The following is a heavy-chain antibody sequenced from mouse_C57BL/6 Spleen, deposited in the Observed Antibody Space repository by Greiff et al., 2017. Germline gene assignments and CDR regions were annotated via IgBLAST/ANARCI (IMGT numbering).Heavy chain of an antibody. J-gene: IGHJ2*01. D-gene: IGHD1-1*01. CDR3: ARSPYGSGFDY. Sequence: VQLQQPGAELVKPGASVKLSCKASGYTFTSYWMHWVKQRPGQGLEWIGMIHPNSGSTNYNEKFKSKATLTVDKSSSTAYMQLSSLTSEDSAVYYCARSPYGSGFDYWGQGTTLTVSS. CDR2: IHPNSGST. V-gene: IGHV1-64*01. CDR1: GYTFTSYW.